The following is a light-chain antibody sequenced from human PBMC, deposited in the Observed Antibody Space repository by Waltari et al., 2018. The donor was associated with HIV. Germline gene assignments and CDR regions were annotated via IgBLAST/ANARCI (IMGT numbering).Light chain of an antibody. CDR1: PFNPGRNF. Sequence: QSLLTQPPSASGTPGQRLTISCSGSPFNPGRNFGFWSQHFPGTAPNLLIDSLTKRPSGVPDRFSVSKSGTSASLAISGLRSEDEADYYCAAWDDSLSGWVFGGGTKLTVL. CDR3: AAWDDSLSGWV. CDR2: SLT. J-gene: IGLJ3*02. V-gene: IGLV1-47*01.